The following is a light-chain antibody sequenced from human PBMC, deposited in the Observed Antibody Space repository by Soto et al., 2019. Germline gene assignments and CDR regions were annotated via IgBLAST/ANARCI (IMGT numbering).Light chain of an antibody. J-gene: IGKJ2*01. CDR3: QQYYSTPQT. CDR2: WAS. CDR1: QSVLYSSNNKNY. Sequence: DIVMTQSPDSLAVSLGERATINCKSSQSVLYSSNNKNYLAWYHQKPGKPPKLLIYWASTRESGVADRFSGSGSRTDFTLTISSLQAEDVAVYYCQQYYSTPQTFGQGTKLEIK. V-gene: IGKV4-1*01.